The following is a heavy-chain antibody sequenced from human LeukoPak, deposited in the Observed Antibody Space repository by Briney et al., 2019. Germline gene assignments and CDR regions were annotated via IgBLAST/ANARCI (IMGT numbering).Heavy chain of an antibody. J-gene: IGHJ4*02. D-gene: IGHD3-22*01. CDR2: ISHDGSNK. CDR1: GFTFSSYA. CDR3: ARDRYYYDSSGYYFRC. Sequence: GGSLRLSCAASGFTFSSYAMHWVRQAPGKGLEWVAVISHDGSNKNYADSVKGRFTISRDNSKNTLYLQMNSLRAEDTAVYYCARDRYYYDSSGYYFRCWGQGTLVTVSS. V-gene: IGHV3-30*04.